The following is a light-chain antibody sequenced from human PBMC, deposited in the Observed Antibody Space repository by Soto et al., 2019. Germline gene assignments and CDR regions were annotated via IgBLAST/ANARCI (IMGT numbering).Light chain of an antibody. CDR3: LQHHTYSIT. J-gene: IGKJ5*01. CDR1: QTISSW. Sequence: DIQMTQSTSTLSASVGVRVTITCRASQTISSWLAWYQQKQGKAPNLLISDASTLDRGVPSRFSGTGSGTEFTLTIDRPHPDDFATYYCLQHHTYSITFGQGTRMEIK. CDR2: DAS. V-gene: IGKV1-5*01.